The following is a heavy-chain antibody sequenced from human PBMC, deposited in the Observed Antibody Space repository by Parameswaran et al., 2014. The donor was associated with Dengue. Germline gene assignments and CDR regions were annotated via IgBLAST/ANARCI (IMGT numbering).Heavy chain of an antibody. D-gene: IGHD3-22*01. CDR2: IYPGDSDT. CDR3: ATQGYYHSSGYNWFDL. Sequence: VRQMPGKGLEWMGIIYPGDSDTRYSPSFQGQVTISADKSISTAYLQWSSLKASDTAIYYCATQGYYHSSGYNWFDLWGQGTLVTVSS. V-gene: IGHV5-51*01. J-gene: IGHJ5*02.